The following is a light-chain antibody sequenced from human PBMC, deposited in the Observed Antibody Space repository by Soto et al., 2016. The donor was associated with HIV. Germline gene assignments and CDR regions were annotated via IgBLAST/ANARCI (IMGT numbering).Light chain of an antibody. Sequence: DIRMTQSPSTLSASVGDRVIITCRASQTISTRLAWFQQKPGRAPNLLIYQASSLVNGVPSRFSGSGSGTEFTLTISSLQPDDFATYYCQQCDNYSWTFGQGPRWKSN. CDR1: QTISTR. CDR2: QAS. CDR3: QQCDNYSWT. J-gene: IGKJ1*01. V-gene: IGKV1-5*03.